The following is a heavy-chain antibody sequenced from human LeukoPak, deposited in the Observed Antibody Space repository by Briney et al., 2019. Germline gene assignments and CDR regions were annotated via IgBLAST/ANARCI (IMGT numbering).Heavy chain of an antibody. CDR1: GFTFSSYG. J-gene: IGHJ4*02. CDR3: AKDRRVLRYLDWLSPLDY. Sequence: GGSLRLSCAASGFTFSSYGMHWVRQAPGKGLEWVAVISYDGSNKYYADSVKGRFTISRDNSQNTLYLQMNSLTDEDTAVYYCAKDRRVLRYLDWLSPLDYWGQGTLVTVSS. D-gene: IGHD3-9*01. V-gene: IGHV3-30*18. CDR2: ISYDGSNK.